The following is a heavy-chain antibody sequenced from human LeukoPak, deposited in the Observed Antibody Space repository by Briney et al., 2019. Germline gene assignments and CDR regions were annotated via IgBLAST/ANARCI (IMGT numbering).Heavy chain of an antibody. CDR2: ITTYNGNT. D-gene: IGHD3-22*01. Sequence: GASVKVSCKASGYTFTNFGISWVRQAPGQGLEWMGWITTYNGNTNYAQKIQGRVTMTTDTSTSTAYLELRSLRSDDTAVYYCARGNHYYHSSGYYFDFWGQGTLVTVSS. CDR3: ARGNHYYHSSGYYFDF. J-gene: IGHJ4*02. CDR1: GYTFTNFG. V-gene: IGHV1-18*01.